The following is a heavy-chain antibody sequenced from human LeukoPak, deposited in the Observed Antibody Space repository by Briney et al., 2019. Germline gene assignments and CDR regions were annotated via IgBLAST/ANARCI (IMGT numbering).Heavy chain of an antibody. Sequence: GGSLRLSCAASGFTFADHGMSWVRHAPGKGLEWVSSISSSSSYIYYADSVKGRFTISRDNAKNSLYLQMNSLRAEDTAVYYCASTYCGGDCYSEYWGQGTLVTVSS. D-gene: IGHD2-21*02. CDR2: ISSSSSYI. CDR3: ASTYCGGDCYSEY. J-gene: IGHJ4*02. CDR1: GFTFADHG. V-gene: IGHV3-21*01.